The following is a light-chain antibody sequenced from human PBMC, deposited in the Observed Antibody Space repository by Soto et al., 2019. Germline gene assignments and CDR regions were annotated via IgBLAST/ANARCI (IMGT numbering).Light chain of an antibody. CDR2: SNS. CDR3: AAWADSLNGRVI. J-gene: IGLJ2*01. CDR1: SSHIGSNT. V-gene: IGLV1-44*01. Sequence: QSVLTQPPSASGTPGQRVTISCSGSSSHIGSNTGNWYQQLPGTAPKVLMYSNSQRSSGVPDRFSGSKSGTSASLAISGLQSEDEAEDDCAAWADSLNGRVIFGGGTQLTVL.